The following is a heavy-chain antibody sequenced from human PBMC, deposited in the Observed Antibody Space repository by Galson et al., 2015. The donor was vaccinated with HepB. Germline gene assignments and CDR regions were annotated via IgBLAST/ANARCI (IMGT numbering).Heavy chain of an antibody. J-gene: IGHJ4*02. Sequence: SETLSLTCAVYGGSFSGYYWSWIRQPPGKGLEWIGEINHSGSTNYNPSLKSRVTISVDTSKNQFSLKLSSVTAADTAMYYCAGTEAKRLSWGWSGYYFDYWGQGTLVTVSS. CDR1: GGSFSGYY. CDR2: INHSGST. D-gene: IGHD3-3*01. V-gene: IGHV4-34*01. CDR3: AGTEAKRLSWGWSGYYFDY.